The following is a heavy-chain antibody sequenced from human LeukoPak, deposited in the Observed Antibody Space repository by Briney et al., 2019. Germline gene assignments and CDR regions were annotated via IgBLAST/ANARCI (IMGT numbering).Heavy chain of an antibody. CDR2: IYYSGTT. CDR3: ARHLGGSSWFDY. Sequence: SETLSLTCTVSGXSISTTNYYWGWIRQPPGKGLEWIGGIYYSGTTYYNPSLKSRVTISVDTSRNQFSLKLSSVTAADTAVYYCARHLGGSSWFDYWGQGTLVTVSS. D-gene: IGHD6-13*01. V-gene: IGHV4-39*01. J-gene: IGHJ5*01. CDR1: GXSISTTNYY.